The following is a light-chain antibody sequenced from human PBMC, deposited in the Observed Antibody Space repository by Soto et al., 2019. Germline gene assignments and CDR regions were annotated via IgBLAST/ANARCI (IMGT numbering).Light chain of an antibody. CDR3: CSYAGSSTLV. CDR1: SSDVGSYNL. J-gene: IGLJ1*01. Sequence: VLTQPASVSWSPGQSITMSCTGTSSDVGSYNLVSLYQQHPGKAPKLMIYEGSKRPSGVSNRFSGSKSGNTASLTISGLQAEDEADYYCCSYAGSSTLVFGTGTKVTVL. V-gene: IGLV2-23*01. CDR2: EGS.